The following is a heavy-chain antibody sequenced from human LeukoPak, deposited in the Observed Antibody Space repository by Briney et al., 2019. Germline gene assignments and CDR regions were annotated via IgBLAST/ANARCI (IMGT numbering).Heavy chain of an antibody. CDR3: APSVDYDSGVAWYFDL. J-gene: IGHJ2*01. D-gene: IGHD3-22*01. CDR1: GFTFSSYA. Sequence: GGSLRLSCAASGFTFSSYAMSWVRQAPGKGLEWVSAISGSGGSTYYADSVKGRFTISRDNSKNTLYLQMNSLRAEDTAVYYCAPSVDYDSGVAWYFDLWGRGTLVTVSS. CDR2: ISGSGGST. V-gene: IGHV3-23*01.